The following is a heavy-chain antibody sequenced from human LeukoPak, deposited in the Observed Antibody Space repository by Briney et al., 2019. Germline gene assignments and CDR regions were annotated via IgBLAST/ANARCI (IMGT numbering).Heavy chain of an antibody. J-gene: IGHJ4*02. D-gene: IGHD2-21*02. V-gene: IGHV4-39*07. CDR3: ARRDYYFDY. CDR2: IYYSGST. CDR1: GGSISSSSYY. Sequence: SETLSLTCTVSGGSISSSSYYWGWIRQPPGKGLEWIGSIYYSGSTYYNPSLKSRVTISVDTSKNQFSLKLSSVTAADTAVYYCARRDYYFDYWGQGTLVTVSS.